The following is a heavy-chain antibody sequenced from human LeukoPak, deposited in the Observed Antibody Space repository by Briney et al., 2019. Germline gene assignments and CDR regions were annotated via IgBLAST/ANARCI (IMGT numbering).Heavy chain of an antibody. D-gene: IGHD3-10*01. Sequence: PGGSLRLSCAASGFTFSNAWMSWVRQAPGKGLEWVGRIKSKTDGGTTDYAAPVKGRFTISRDDSKNTLYLQMNGLKTEDTAVYYCTTASYYYGSGPIDYWGQGTLVTVSS. CDR1: GFTFSNAW. V-gene: IGHV3-15*01. J-gene: IGHJ4*02. CDR2: IKSKTDGGTT. CDR3: TTASYYYGSGPIDY.